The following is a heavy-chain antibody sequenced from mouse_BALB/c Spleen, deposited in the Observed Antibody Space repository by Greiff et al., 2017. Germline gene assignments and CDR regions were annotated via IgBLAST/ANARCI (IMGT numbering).Heavy chain of an antibody. CDR2: INPSSGYT. CDR3: ARRAYYYAMDY. J-gene: IGHJ4*01. Sequence: VQLQQSAAELARPGASVKMSCKASGYTFTSYTMHWVKQRPGQGLEWIGYINPSSGYTEYNQKFKDKTTLTADKSSSTAYMQLSSLTSEDSAVYYCARRAYYYAMDYWGQGTSVTVSS. CDR1: GYTFTSYT. D-gene: IGHD3-3*01. V-gene: IGHV1-4*02.